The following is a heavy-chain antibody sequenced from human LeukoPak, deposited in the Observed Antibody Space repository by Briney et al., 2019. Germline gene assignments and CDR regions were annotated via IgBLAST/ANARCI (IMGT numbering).Heavy chain of an antibody. CDR2: INHSGST. CDR3: ARGGSTWSRSSYYYGMDV. J-gene: IGHJ6*02. V-gene: IGHV4-34*01. D-gene: IGHD6-13*01. CDR1: GGSFSGYY. Sequence: SETLSLTCAVYGGSFSGYYWSWIRQTPGKGLEWIGEINHSGSTYYNPSLKSRVSLSVDTSKNQFSLKLSSVTAADTAVFYCARGGSTWSRSSYYYGMDVWGQGTTVTVSS.